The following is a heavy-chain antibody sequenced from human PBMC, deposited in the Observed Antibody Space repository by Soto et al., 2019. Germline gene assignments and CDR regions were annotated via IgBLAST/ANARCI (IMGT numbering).Heavy chain of an antibody. CDR1: GDSVSANSGA. CDR2: TYYRSQWYY. D-gene: IGHD5-12*01. Sequence: SQTLSLTCVISGDSVSANSGAWNWIRQSPSRGLEWLGRTYYRSQWYYDYADSVRGRISITPDTSKNRFSLQLNSVTPEDTAVYFCARDAAGYGGYYFYYGLDVWGQGTTVTVSS. J-gene: IGHJ6*02. CDR3: ARDAAGYGGYYFYYGLDV. V-gene: IGHV6-1*01.